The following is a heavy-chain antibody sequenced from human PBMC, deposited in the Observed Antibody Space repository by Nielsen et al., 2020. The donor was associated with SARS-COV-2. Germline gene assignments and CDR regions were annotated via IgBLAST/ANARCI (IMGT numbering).Heavy chain of an antibody. Sequence: GESLKISCPASGFTFTAYWMHWVRQAPGKGLTWVSHINFDGTGTSYADSVKGRFTISRDNAKNTVYLQMNSLRAEDTAVYYCARVGGVGSTNTFDVWGQGTVVTVSS. J-gene: IGHJ3*01. CDR3: ARVGGVGSTNTFDV. V-gene: IGHV3-74*01. CDR1: GFTFTAYW. D-gene: IGHD1-26*01. CDR2: INFDGTGT.